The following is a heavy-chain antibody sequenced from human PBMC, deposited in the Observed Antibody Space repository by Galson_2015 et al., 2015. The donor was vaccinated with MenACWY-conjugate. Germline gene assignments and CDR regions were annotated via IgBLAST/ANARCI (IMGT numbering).Heavy chain of an antibody. CDR2: IIPIFGTA. CDR1: GGTFSSYA. CDR3: ALAMTAEQWLVFDY. V-gene: IGHV1-69*13. Sequence: SVKVSCKASGGTFSSYAISWVRQAPGQGLEWKGGIIPIFGTANYAQKFQGRVTITADESTSTAYMELSSLRSEDTAVYYCALAMTAEQWLVFDYWGQGTLVTVSS. J-gene: IGHJ4*02. D-gene: IGHD6-19*01.